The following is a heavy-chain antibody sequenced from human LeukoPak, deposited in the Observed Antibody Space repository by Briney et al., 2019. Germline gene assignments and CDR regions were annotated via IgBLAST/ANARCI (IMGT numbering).Heavy chain of an antibody. CDR3: NGSGRYPIDY. J-gene: IGHJ4*02. CDR1: GFTFDDYA. Sequence: GRSLRLSCAASGFTFDDYAMHWVRQAPGKGLEWVSGISWNSGSIGYADSVKGRFTISRDNAKNSLFLQMNSLRAEDTAGARVNGSGRYPIDYWGQGTLVTVSS. D-gene: IGHD3-10*01. CDR2: ISWNSGSI. V-gene: IGHV3-9*01.